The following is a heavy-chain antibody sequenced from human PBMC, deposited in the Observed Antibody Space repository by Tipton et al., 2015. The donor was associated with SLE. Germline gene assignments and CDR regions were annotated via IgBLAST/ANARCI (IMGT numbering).Heavy chain of an antibody. CDR1: GFTFSNYA. D-gene: IGHD1-26*01. CDR3: AKVSPWVDF. Sequence: SLRLSCAASGFTFSNYAMHWVRQAPGKGLEWVAVISYDGSYRYYSDSVKGRFTISRDNSKNTVQLEMDNLRLEDMAIYYCAKVSPWVDFWGPGTLVSVSS. V-gene: IGHV3-30*04. J-gene: IGHJ4*02. CDR2: ISYDGSYR.